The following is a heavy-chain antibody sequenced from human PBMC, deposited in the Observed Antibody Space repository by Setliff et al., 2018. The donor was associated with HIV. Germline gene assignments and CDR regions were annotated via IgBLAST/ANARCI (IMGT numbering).Heavy chain of an antibody. V-gene: IGHV5-51*01. CDR2: IHPGDSNT. CDR3: ASSITVAAGRSHYYYAMDV. J-gene: IGHJ6*02. CDR1: GYSFTSYW. D-gene: IGHD1-20*01. Sequence: GESLKISCKGSGYSFTSYWIGWVRQMPGKGLEWMGIIHPGDSNTRYSPSFQGQVTISADKSVSTAYLQWSSLKASDTAMYYCASSITVAAGRSHYYYAMDVWGQGTTVTVSS.